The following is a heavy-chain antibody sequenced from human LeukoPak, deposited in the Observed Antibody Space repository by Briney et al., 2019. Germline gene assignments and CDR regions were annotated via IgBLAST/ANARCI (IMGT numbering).Heavy chain of an antibody. J-gene: IGHJ6*02. V-gene: IGHV3-48*03. Sequence: GGSLRLSCAASGFTLSSYEMNWVRPAPGKGLEWVSYISRSGSTKYYADSVKGRFTISRDNAKNSLYLQMNSLRAEDTAVYYCARAYLAIAIPALYGMDVWGQGTTVTVSS. CDR1: GFTLSSYE. CDR3: ARAYLAIAIPALYGMDV. CDR2: ISRSGSTK. D-gene: IGHD2-2*01.